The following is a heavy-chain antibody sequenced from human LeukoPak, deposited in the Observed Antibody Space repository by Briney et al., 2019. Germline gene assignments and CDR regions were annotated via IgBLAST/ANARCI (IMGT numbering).Heavy chain of an antibody. J-gene: IGHJ3*02. CDR3: AKPGFECGGDCYLDAFDI. D-gene: IGHD2-21*02. Sequence: HPGGSLRLSCAASGFTFSSYAMSWVRQAPGKGLEWVSAISGSGGSTYYADSVKGRFTISRDNSKNTLYLQMNSLRAEDTAVYYCAKPGFECGGDCYLDAFDIWGQGTMVTVSS. V-gene: IGHV3-23*01. CDR2: ISGSGGST. CDR1: GFTFSSYA.